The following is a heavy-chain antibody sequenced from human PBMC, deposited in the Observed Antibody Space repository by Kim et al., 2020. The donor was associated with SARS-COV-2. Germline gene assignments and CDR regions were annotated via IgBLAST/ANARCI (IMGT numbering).Heavy chain of an antibody. V-gene: IGHV3-23*03. J-gene: IGHJ4*02. D-gene: IGHD1-1*01. CDR3: LSSSGLRTTERDY. Sequence: YADYWKSRFTISRDDSMNTLYLQVNDLGAEDTAVYYCLSSSGLRTTERDYWGQGTLVTVSS.